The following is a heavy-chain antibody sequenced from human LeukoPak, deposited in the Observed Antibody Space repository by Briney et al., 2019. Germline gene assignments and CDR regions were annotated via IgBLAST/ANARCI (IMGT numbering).Heavy chain of an antibody. Sequence: GGSLRLSCAASGFTFSNAWTSWVRQAPGKGLEWVGRIKSKTDGGTTDYAAPVKGRYTISRDDSKTTVYLQMNSLKTEDTAVYYCTTRKYYDSSGYDYWGQGTLVTVSS. CDR3: TTRKYYDSSGYDY. J-gene: IGHJ4*02. CDR1: GFTFSNAW. CDR2: IKSKTDGGTT. V-gene: IGHV3-15*01. D-gene: IGHD3-22*01.